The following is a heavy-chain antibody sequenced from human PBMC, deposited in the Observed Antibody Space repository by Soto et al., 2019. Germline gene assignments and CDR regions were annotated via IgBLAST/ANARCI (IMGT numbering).Heavy chain of an antibody. J-gene: IGHJ3*02. Sequence: LRLSCAASGFTFSSYSMNWVRQAPGKGLEWVSSISSSSSYIYYADSVKGRFTISRDNAKNSLYLQMNSLRAEDTAVYYCARDLAACAFDIWGQGTMVTVSS. V-gene: IGHV3-21*01. D-gene: IGHD2-15*01. CDR2: ISSSSSYI. CDR1: GFTFSSYS. CDR3: ARDLAACAFDI.